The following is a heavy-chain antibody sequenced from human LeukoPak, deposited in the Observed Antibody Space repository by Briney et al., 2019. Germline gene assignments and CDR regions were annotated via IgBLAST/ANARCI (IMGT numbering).Heavy chain of an antibody. Sequence: ASETLSHTCTVSGGSISSGSYYWSWIRQPAGRGLEWIGRIYTSGSTNYNPSLKSRVTISVDTSKNQFSLKLSSVTAADTAVYYCARVPGIAVAGTEDAFDIWGQGTMVTVSS. CDR3: ARVPGIAVAGTEDAFDI. J-gene: IGHJ3*02. CDR1: GGSISSGSYY. D-gene: IGHD6-19*01. CDR2: IYTSGST. V-gene: IGHV4-61*02.